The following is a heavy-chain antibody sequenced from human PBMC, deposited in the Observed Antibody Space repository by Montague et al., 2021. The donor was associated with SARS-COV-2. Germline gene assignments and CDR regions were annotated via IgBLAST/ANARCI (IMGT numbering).Heavy chain of an antibody. CDR1: GGSFSGYY. CDR2: VDYSGLT. V-gene: IGHV4-34*01. J-gene: IGHJ3*02. D-gene: IGHD3-10*01. Sequence: SETLSLTCAVYGGSFSGYYWNWIRQPPRKGLEWIGSVDYSGLTFYNPSLESRVTISVDTSKKQFSLKVNSVTAADTAVYYCAKDGEALAWGTFDIWGQGTMVTVTS. CDR3: AKDGEALAWGTFDI.